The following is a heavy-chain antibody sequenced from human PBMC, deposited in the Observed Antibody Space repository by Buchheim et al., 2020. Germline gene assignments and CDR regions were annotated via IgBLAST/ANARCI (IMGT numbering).Heavy chain of an antibody. D-gene: IGHD3-16*01. J-gene: IGHJ6*02. Sequence: EVQLLESGGGLVQPGGSLRLSCAASGFTFGSYVMSWVRQAPGKGLEWVSSISASGASTYYADSVKGRFTISRANSKNTVSLQMNSLAAEDRAVYFCAKEDMWGSYTMAVWGQGTT. CDR1: GFTFGSYV. CDR3: AKEDMWGSYTMAV. V-gene: IGHV3-23*01. CDR2: ISASGAST.